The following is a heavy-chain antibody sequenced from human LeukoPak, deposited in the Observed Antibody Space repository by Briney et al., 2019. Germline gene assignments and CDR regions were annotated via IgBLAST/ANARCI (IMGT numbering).Heavy chain of an antibody. J-gene: IGHJ3*02. D-gene: IGHD6-13*01. CDR1: GYTFTNYD. CDR2: MNSNSGNT. Sequence: AASVKVSCKASGYTFTNYDINWVRQATGQGLEWMGWMNSNSGNTGYTQKFQGRATMTRNTSISTAYMELSSLRSEDTAVYYCARKYGSSWTKDAFDIWGQGTMVTVSS. V-gene: IGHV1-8*01. CDR3: ARKYGSSWTKDAFDI.